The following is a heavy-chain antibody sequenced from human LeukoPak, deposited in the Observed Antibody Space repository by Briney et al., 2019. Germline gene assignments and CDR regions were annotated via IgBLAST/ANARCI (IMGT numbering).Heavy chain of an antibody. V-gene: IGHV4-61*02. Sequence: SETLSLTCTVSGGSISSGSYYWSWIRQPAGKGLEWIGRIYTSGSTYYNPSLKSRVTISVDTSKNQFSLKLSSVTAADTAVYYCAREFAGATTIDYWGQGTLVTVSS. D-gene: IGHD1-26*01. CDR2: IYTSGST. CDR1: GGSISSGSYY. J-gene: IGHJ4*02. CDR3: AREFAGATTIDY.